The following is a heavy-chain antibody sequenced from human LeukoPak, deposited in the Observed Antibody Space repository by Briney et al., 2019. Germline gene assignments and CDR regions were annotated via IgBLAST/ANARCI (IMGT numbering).Heavy chain of an antibody. J-gene: IGHJ4*02. CDR2: IIPIFGTA. D-gene: IGHD6-19*01. CDR3: ARGTVAYDY. V-gene: IGHV1-69*13. CDR1: GGTFSSYA. Sequence: ASVKVSCKASGGTFSSYAISWVRQAPGQGLEWMGGIIPIFGTANYAQKFQGRVTITADESTSTAYMELRSLRSDDTAAYYCARGTVAYDYWGQGTLVTVSS.